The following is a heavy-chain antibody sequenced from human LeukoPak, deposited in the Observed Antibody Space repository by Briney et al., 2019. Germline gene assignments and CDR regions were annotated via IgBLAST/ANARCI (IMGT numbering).Heavy chain of an antibody. V-gene: IGHV1-69*05. J-gene: IGHJ4*02. D-gene: IGHD3-22*01. CDR2: IIPIFGTA. Sequence: SVKVSCKASGGTFSSYAISWVRQAPGQGLEWMGRIIPIFGTANYAQKFQGRVTITTDESTSTAYMELSSLRSEDTAVYYCAKETFGDSSGYGSPFDYWGQGTLVTVSS. CDR3: AKETFGDSSGYGSPFDY. CDR1: GGTFSSYA.